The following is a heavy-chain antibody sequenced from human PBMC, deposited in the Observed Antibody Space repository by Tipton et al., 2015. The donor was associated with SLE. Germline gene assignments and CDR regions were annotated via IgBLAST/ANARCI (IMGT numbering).Heavy chain of an antibody. CDR1: GGSFSGYY. CDR2: INHSGST. Sequence: TLSLTCAVYGGSFSGYYWIWIRQPPGKGLEWIGEINHSGSTNYNPSLKSRITISVDTSKNRFSLKLSSVTAADTAVYYCSRQKLRSPLFDYWGQGTLVTVSS. CDR3: SRQKLRSPLFDY. D-gene: IGHD3-16*01. J-gene: IGHJ4*02. V-gene: IGHV4-34*01.